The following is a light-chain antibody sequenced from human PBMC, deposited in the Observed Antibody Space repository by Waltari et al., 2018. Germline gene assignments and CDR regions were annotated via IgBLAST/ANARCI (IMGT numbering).Light chain of an antibody. J-gene: IGLJ3*02. Sequence: QSALTQPASVSGSPGQSIPISCTGTSSDVGAYNHVSWYQQYSGKAPKLMIYEVIKRPSGVSNRCSGSKSGNTASLTISGLQAEDEADYYCSSFTRSATLVVGGGTKLTIL. V-gene: IGLV2-14*01. CDR1: SSDVGAYNH. CDR2: EVI. CDR3: SSFTRSATLV.